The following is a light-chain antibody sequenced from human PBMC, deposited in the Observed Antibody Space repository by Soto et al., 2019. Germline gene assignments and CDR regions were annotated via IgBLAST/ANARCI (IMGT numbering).Light chain of an antibody. J-gene: IGKJ2*01. CDR2: DAS. CDR1: QSVSSY. Sequence: EIVLTQSPATLSLSPGERATLSCRASQSVSSYLAWYQQKPGQAPRLLIYDASNRATGIPARFSGRGSGTYFTLTISSLEPEDFAVYYCQQRSNWPRTFGQGTKLEIK. V-gene: IGKV3-11*01. CDR3: QQRSNWPRT.